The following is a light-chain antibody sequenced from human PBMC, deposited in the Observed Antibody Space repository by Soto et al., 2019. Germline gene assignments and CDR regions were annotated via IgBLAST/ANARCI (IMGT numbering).Light chain of an antibody. CDR2: GAS. CDR3: QQYDSSPFT. CDR1: QTITKYY. Sequence: EIVLTQSPGTLSLSPGERATLSCRASQTITKYYLAWYQLKPGQAPRLLIYGASIRATDIPDRFSGSGSGTDFTLTISRLEPEDFAVYYCQQYDSSPFTFGSGTKVDI. V-gene: IGKV3-20*01. J-gene: IGKJ3*01.